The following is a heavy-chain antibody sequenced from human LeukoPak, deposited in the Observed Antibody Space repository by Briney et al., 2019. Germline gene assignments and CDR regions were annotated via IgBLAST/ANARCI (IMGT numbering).Heavy chain of an antibody. CDR1: GYTFDDYG. CDR3: ARAGGGYQLLLNAFDI. V-gene: IGHV3-20*04. CDR2: INWNGGST. D-gene: IGHD2-2*01. J-gene: IGHJ3*02. Sequence: GGSPRLSCAASGYTFDDYGMSWVRQAPGKGLEWVSGINWNGGSTGYADSVKGRFTISRDNAKNSLYLQMNSLRAEDTALYYCARAGGGYQLLLNAFDIWGQGTMVTVSS.